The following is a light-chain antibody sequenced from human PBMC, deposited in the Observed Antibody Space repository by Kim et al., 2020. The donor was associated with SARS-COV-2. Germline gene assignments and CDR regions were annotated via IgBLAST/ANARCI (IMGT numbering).Light chain of an antibody. CDR3: QQRSL. Sequence: ATLSLSPGERSTLACKASQSVSSYLAWYQQDPGQAPRLLIYDASNRATGIPARFSGSGSGTDFTLTISSLEPEDFAVYYCQQRSLFGQGTKVDI. CDR2: DAS. J-gene: IGKJ1*01. V-gene: IGKV3-11*01. CDR1: QSVSSY.